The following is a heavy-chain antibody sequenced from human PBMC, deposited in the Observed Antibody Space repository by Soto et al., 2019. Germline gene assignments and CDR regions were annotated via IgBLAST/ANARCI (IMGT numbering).Heavy chain of an antibody. J-gene: IGHJ4*02. CDR3: ARVYDFGSGYYAPRSVAIDY. V-gene: IGHV4-34*01. CDR2: INHSGST. D-gene: IGHD3-3*01. Sequence: QVQLQQWGAGLLKPSETLSLTCAVYGGSFSGYYWSWIRQPPGKGLEWIGEINHSGSTNYNPSLKSRVTISVDTSKNQFSLKLSSVTAADTDVYYCARVYDFGSGYYAPRSVAIDYWGQGTLVTVSS. CDR1: GGSFSGYY.